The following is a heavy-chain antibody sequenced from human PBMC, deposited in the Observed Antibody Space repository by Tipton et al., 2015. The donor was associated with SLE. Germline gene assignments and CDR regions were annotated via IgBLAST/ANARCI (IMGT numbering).Heavy chain of an antibody. CDR1: GFNFGDYG. CDR3: ARSKVGYIWGSYRPYYYYGMDV. D-gene: IGHD3-16*02. J-gene: IGHJ6*02. Sequence: SLRLSCAASGFNFGDYGMHWVRQAPGKGLEWVSVISWNSGSIGYADSVKGRFTISRDNAKNSLYLQVNSLRAEDTAVYYCARSKVGYIWGSYRPYYYYGMDVWGQGTTVTVSS. V-gene: IGHV3-9*01. CDR2: ISWNSGSI.